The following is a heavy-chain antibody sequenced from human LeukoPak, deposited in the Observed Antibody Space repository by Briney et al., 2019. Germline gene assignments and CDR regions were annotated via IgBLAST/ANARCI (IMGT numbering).Heavy chain of an antibody. CDR2: IYYSGAT. J-gene: IGHJ4*02. Sequence: PSETLSLTCTVSGDSISSYYWTWIRQPPGKGLEWIGYIYYSGATNYNPSLKSRVTISVDTSKNQFSLKLSSVTAADTAVYYCASGRPLGFDYWGQGTLVTVSS. CDR1: GDSISSYY. CDR3: ASGRPLGFDY. V-gene: IGHV4-59*01. D-gene: IGHD1-26*01.